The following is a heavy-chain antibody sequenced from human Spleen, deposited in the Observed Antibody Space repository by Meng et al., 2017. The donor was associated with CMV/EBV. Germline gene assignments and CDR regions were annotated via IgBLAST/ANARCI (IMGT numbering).Heavy chain of an antibody. Sequence: TSYERNWVRQANGQGLEWMGWMNPNSGNKGYAQKFKGRVTITRNTSISTAYMELRSLRSEDTAVYYCARKPRVRAYYFDSTDYYYFDYWGQGTLVTVSS. CDR3: ARKPRVRAYYFDSTDYYYFDY. CDR2: MNPNSGNK. J-gene: IGHJ4*02. V-gene: IGHV1-8*03. CDR1: TSYE. D-gene: IGHD3-22*01.